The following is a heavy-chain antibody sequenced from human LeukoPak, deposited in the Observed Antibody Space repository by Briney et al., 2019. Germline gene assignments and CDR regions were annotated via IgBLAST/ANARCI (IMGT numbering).Heavy chain of an antibody. Sequence: SGGSLRLSCAASGFTFSSYGMHWVRQAPGKGLEWEAFIRYDGSNKYYADSVKGRFTISRDNSKNTLYLQMNSLRAEDTAVYYCAKDLPPFAGVVVPAGTEWGQGTLVTVSS. V-gene: IGHV3-30*02. D-gene: IGHD2-2*01. CDR3: AKDLPPFAGVVVPAGTE. CDR2: IRYDGSNK. CDR1: GFTFSSYG. J-gene: IGHJ4*02.